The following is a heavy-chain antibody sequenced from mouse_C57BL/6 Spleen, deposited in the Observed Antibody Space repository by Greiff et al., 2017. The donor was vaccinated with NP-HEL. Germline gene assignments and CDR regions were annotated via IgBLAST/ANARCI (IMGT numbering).Heavy chain of an antibody. D-gene: IGHD2-4*01. Sequence: QVQLQQPGAELVKPGASVKLSCKASGYTFTSYWMQWVKQRPGQGLEWIGEIDPSDSYTNYNQKFKGKATLTVDTSSSTAYMQLSSLTSEDSAVYYCARSHDYDYWGQGTTLTVSS. V-gene: IGHV1-50*01. CDR3: ARSHDYDY. J-gene: IGHJ2*01. CDR1: GYTFTSYW. CDR2: IDPSDSYT.